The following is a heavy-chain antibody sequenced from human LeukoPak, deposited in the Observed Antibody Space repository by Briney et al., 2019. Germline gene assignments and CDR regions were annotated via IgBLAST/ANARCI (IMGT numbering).Heavy chain of an antibody. CDR3: ARVRDYYDSSGYYYRTNDDAFDI. Sequence: SETLSLTCTVSGGSISSYYWSWIRQPPGKGLEWIGYIYYSGSTNYNPSLKSRVTISVDTSKNQFSLKLGSVTAADTAVYYCARVRDYYDSSGYYYRTNDDAFDIWGQGTMVTVSS. D-gene: IGHD3-22*01. V-gene: IGHV4-59*01. CDR1: GGSISSYY. J-gene: IGHJ3*02. CDR2: IYYSGST.